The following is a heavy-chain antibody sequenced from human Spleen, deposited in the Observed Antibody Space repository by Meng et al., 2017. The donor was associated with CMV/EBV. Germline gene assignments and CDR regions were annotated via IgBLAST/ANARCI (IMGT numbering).Heavy chain of an antibody. J-gene: IGHJ6*02. CDR1: GDNFSNYG. Sequence: SVKVSCKASGDNFSNYGFSWVRQAPGQGLEWMGAIIPFFGTPNYAQKFRGRITITADESSTTVYMTLSSLTSEDTAVYYCAKGEGHYDFSSDSYYYDGLDVWGQGTTVTVSS. D-gene: IGHD3-3*01. CDR3: AKGEGHYDFSSDSYYYDGLDV. V-gene: IGHV1-69*13. CDR2: IIPFFGTP.